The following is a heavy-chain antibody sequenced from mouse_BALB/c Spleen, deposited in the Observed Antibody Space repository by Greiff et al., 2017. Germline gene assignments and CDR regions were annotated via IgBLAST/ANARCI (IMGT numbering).Heavy chain of an antibody. CDR2: INPYNGAT. CDR3: AREEAYYRYDDAMDY. D-gene: IGHD2-14*01. Sequence: EVQLQESGPELVKPGASVKISCKASGYSFTGYYMHWVKQSHVKSLEWIGRINPYNGATSYNQNFKDKASLTVDKSSSTAYMELHSLTSEDSAVYYCAREEAYYRYDDAMDYWGQGTSVTVSS. V-gene: IGHV1-31*01. CDR1: GYSFTGYY. J-gene: IGHJ4*01.